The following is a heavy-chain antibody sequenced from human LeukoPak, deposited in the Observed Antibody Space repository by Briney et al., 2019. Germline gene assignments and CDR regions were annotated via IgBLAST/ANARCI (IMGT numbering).Heavy chain of an antibody. Sequence: PGGSLRLSCAASGFTFSSYEMNWVRQAPGKGLEWVSHIFNSDSTIYYTDSVEGRFTISRDNAKNSLYLQMNSLRAEDTAVYYCARVAIAGYYFDYWGQGTLVTVSS. CDR1: GFTFSSYE. V-gene: IGHV3-48*03. D-gene: IGHD6-13*01. CDR3: ARVAIAGYYFDY. J-gene: IGHJ4*02. CDR2: IFNSDSTI.